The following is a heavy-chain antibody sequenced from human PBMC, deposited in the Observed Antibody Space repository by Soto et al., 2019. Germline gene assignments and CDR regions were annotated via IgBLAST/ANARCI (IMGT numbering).Heavy chain of an antibody. V-gene: IGHV4-31*03. CDR1: GGSISSGGYY. J-gene: IGHJ5*02. D-gene: IGHD6-13*01. Sequence: SETLSLTCTVSGGSISSGGYYWSWIRQHPGKGLEWIGYIYYSGSTYYNPSLKSRVTISVDTSKNQFSLKLSSVTAADTAVYYCARALGIAAARYNWFDPWGQGTLVTVSS. CDR2: IYYSGST. CDR3: ARALGIAAARYNWFDP.